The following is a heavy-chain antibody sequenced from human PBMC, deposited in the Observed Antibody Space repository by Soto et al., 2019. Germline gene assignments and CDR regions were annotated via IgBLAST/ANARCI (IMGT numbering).Heavy chain of an antibody. CDR1: GYTFTNYG. Sequence: QVQLVQSGGEVKKPGASVKVSCKASGYTFTNYGISWVRQAPGQGLEWMGWINVYNGNTKYAQKIQGRVTMTPEKSTSTANMERRSLRSDNTALYYCARGVGSGSYYNQYNWFDPWGQGTLVTVSS. CDR3: ARGVGSGSYYNQYNWFDP. D-gene: IGHD3-10*01. J-gene: IGHJ5*02. CDR2: INVYNGNT. V-gene: IGHV1-18*01.